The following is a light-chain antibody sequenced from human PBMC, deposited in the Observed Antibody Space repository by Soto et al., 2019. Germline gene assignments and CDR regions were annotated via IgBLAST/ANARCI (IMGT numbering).Light chain of an antibody. CDR1: QSVSSN. Sequence: EIVMTQSPATLSVSPGERATLSCRASQSVSSNLAWYHQKPGQAPRLLIYGASTRATGNPARCSGSGSGTEFTVTISSLQSEDFAVYYCEQYNNWPQVTFGPGTKVDIK. CDR3: EQYNNWPQVT. V-gene: IGKV3-15*01. CDR2: GAS. J-gene: IGKJ3*01.